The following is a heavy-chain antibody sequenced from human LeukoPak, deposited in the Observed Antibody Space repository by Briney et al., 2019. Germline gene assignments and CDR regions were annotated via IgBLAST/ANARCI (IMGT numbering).Heavy chain of an antibody. CDR3: ARVVSLTVTFGWFDP. CDR2: IIPIFGTA. J-gene: IGHJ5*02. D-gene: IGHD4-11*01. CDR1: GGTFSSYA. Sequence: SVKVSCKASGGTFSSYAISWVRQAPGQGLEWMGRIIPIFGTANYAQKFQGRVTITTDESTSTAYMELSSLRSEDTAVYYCARVVSLTVTFGWFDPWGQGTRVTVSS. V-gene: IGHV1-69*05.